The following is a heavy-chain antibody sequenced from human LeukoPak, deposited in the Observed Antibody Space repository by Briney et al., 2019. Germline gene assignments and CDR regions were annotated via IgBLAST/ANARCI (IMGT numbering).Heavy chain of an antibody. CDR3: SRVLAETLAFDY. CDR2: IRSKAYGATT. V-gene: IGHV3-49*04. J-gene: IGHJ4*02. D-gene: IGHD3-3*02. CDR1: GFTFGDYA. Sequence: PGGSLRLSCTTSGFTFGDYAMSWVRQAPGKGLEWVGFIRSKAYGATTEYAASVKGRFTISRDDSKSIAYVQMNSLKTEDTAVYYSSRVLAETLAFDYWGQGTLITVSS.